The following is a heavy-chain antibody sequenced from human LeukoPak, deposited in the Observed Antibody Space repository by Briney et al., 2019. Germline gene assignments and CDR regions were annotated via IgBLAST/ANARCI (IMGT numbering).Heavy chain of an antibody. J-gene: IGHJ2*01. CDR1: GFTFSSYE. Sequence: TGGSLRLSCAASGFTFSSYEMNWVRQAPGKRLEWVSYIGRSGRTIYYADSVKGRFTISRDNAKNSLYLQMNSLRAEDTAVYYCARDVNLLFFDVWGRGTLVTVSS. CDR3: ARDVNLLFFDV. V-gene: IGHV3-48*03. D-gene: IGHD2/OR15-2a*01. CDR2: IGRSGRTI.